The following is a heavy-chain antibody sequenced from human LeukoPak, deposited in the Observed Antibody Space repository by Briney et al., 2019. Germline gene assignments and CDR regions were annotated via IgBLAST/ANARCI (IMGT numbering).Heavy chain of an antibody. Sequence: ASVKVSCKASGYPFTSYGISWVRQAPGQGLEWMGWISAYNGNTNYAQKLQGRVTMTTDTSTSTAYMEPRSLRSDDTAVYYCARGFGWSGYDSSEDAFDIWGQGTMVTVSS. J-gene: IGHJ3*02. CDR2: ISAYNGNT. CDR1: GYPFTSYG. V-gene: IGHV1-18*01. CDR3: ARGFGWSGYDSSEDAFDI. D-gene: IGHD5-12*01.